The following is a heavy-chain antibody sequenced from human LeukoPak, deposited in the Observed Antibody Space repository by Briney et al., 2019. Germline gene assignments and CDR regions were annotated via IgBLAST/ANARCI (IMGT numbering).Heavy chain of an antibody. CDR1: GGSFRGYF. CDR3: ARVSDYFQEFDY. V-gene: IGHV4-34*01. Sequence: PSETLSLACTVYGGSFRGYFWSWVRQPPGKELEWIGEINHSGRTNYNPSLKSRVTMSVDTSKNQFSLNLSSVTAADTAVYYCARVSDYFQEFDYWGQGTLVTVSS. CDR2: INHSGRT. J-gene: IGHJ4*02. D-gene: IGHD3-10*01.